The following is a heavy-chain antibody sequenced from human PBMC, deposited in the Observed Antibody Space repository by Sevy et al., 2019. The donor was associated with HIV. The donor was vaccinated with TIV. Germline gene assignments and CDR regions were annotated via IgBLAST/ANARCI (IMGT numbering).Heavy chain of an antibody. CDR3: ASLRCSSTSCYSGYYGMDV. D-gene: IGHD2-2*02. Sequence: SETLSLTCTFSGGSISSSSYYWGWIRQPPGKGLEWIGSIYYSGSTYYNPSLKSRVIISVDASKNQFSLKLSSVTAAETAVYYCASLRCSSTSCYSGYYGMDVWGQGTTVTVSS. V-gene: IGHV4-39*01. CDR1: GGSISSSSYY. CDR2: IYYSGST. J-gene: IGHJ6*02.